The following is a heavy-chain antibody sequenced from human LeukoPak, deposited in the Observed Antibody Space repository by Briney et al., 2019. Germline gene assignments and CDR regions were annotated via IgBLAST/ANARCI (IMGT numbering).Heavy chain of an antibody. CDR1: GGSISSYY. D-gene: IGHD3-3*01. J-gene: IGHJ4*02. CDR3: ARVGGTSTIFGVVIRDLIFGY. CDR2: IYYSGST. V-gene: IGHV4-59*01. Sequence: SETLSLTCTVSGGSISSYYWSWIRQPPGKGLEWIGYIYYSGSTNYNPSLKSRVTISVDTSKNQFSLKLSSVTAADTAVYYCARVGGTSTIFGVVIRDLIFGYWGQGTLVTVSS.